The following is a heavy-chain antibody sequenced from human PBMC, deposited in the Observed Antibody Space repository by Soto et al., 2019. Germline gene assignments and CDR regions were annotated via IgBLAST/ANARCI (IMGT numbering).Heavy chain of an antibody. CDR3: ARETVLATREFDN. D-gene: IGHD6-6*01. Sequence: QVQLVESGGGVVQPGRSLRLCCEASGFTFSSFVMHWVRQAPGKGLDWVAMISFDGGNQYYADSVKGRFTISRDNSKNTLYLQMNSLRGEDTAVYYCARETVLATREFDNWGPGTLVTVSS. J-gene: IGHJ4*02. CDR1: GFTFSSFV. V-gene: IGHV3-30-3*01. CDR2: ISFDGGNQ.